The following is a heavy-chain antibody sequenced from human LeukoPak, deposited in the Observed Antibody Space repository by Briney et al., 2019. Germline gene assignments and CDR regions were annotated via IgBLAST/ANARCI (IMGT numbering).Heavy chain of an antibody. CDR1: GGSFSGYY. V-gene: IGHV4-39*01. J-gene: IGHJ4*02. CDR3: ARHGGRYCSGGSCYLDY. D-gene: IGHD2-15*01. CDR2: IYYSGST. Sequence: PSETLSLTCAVYGGSFSGYYWGWIRQPPGKGLEWIGSIYYSGSTYYNPSLKSRVTISVDTSKNQFSLKLSSVTAADTAVYYCARHGGRYCSGGSCYLDYWGQGTLVTVSS.